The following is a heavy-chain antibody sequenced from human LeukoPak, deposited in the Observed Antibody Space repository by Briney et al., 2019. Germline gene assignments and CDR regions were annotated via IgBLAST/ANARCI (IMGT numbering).Heavy chain of an antibody. J-gene: IGHJ4*02. Sequence: ASVKVSCKASGYTFTSYYMHWVRQAPGQGLEWMGMINPSGDSTRYAQKFQGRVTMTRDTSTSTVYMELSSLRSEDTAVYYCARDSLHSGGYYSPLDYWGQGTLVTVSS. D-gene: IGHD3-22*01. CDR2: INPSGDST. CDR1: GYTFTSYY. V-gene: IGHV1-46*01. CDR3: ARDSLHSGGYYSPLDY.